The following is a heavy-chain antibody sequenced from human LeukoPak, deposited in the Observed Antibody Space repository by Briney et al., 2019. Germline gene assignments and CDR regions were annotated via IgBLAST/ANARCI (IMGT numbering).Heavy chain of an antibody. CDR1: GGSISSYY. CDR2: IYSSGST. CDR3: ASGYCGGACQLGGVDM. V-gene: IGHV4-4*07. J-gene: IGHJ3*02. D-gene: IGHD2-21*02. Sequence: PSETLSLTCTVSGGSISSYYWSWIRQPAGKGLEWIGRIYSSGSTNYNPSLKSRVTISVDTSKNQFSLKLSSVTAADTAVYYCASGYCGGACQLGGVDMWGQGTMVTVSS.